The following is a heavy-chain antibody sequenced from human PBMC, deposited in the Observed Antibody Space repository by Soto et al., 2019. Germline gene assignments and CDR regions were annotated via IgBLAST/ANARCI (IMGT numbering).Heavy chain of an antibody. Sequence: QGQLVQSGAEVKKPGASVKVSCKVSGHTLTELSMHWVRLAPGKGLEWMGGFDPEDGETISAQKFQGRVTMTEDTSTDSTYLELSSLRSEDTAVYYCAAGGTRWLHSPFDYWGQGTLVTISS. CDR2: FDPEDGET. CDR3: AAGGTRWLHSPFDY. CDR1: GHTLTELS. J-gene: IGHJ4*02. V-gene: IGHV1-24*01. D-gene: IGHD1-1*01.